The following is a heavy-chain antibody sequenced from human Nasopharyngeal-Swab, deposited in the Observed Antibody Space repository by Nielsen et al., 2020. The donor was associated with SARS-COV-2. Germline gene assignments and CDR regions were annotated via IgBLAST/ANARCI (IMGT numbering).Heavy chain of an antibody. CDR3: AKGRSISAAGSAWYDH. CDR1: GFTFNDYA. D-gene: IGHD6-13*01. V-gene: IGHV3-23*01. Sequence: GGSLRLSCAGSGFTFNDYAMTWVRQAPGKGLEWVSSITGSGSKIYYADSARGRFVISRDNANNMVFLQMNDLRAEATAVYYCAKGRSISAAGSAWYDHWGQGTLVTVSS. CDR2: ITGSGSKI. J-gene: IGHJ5*02.